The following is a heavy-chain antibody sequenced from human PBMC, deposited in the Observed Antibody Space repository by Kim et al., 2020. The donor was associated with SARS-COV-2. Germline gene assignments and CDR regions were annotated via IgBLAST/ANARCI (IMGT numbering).Heavy chain of an antibody. Sequence: SETLSLTRTVSGGSISSGGYYWSWIRQHPGKGLEWIGYIYNSGSTYYNPSLKSRVTISVDTSKNQFSLKLSSGTAADTAVYYCARDYGDHYFDYWGQGTLVTVSS. J-gene: IGHJ4*02. CDR1: GGSISSGGYY. V-gene: IGHV4-31*03. D-gene: IGHD4-17*01. CDR3: ARDYGDHYFDY. CDR2: IYNSGST.